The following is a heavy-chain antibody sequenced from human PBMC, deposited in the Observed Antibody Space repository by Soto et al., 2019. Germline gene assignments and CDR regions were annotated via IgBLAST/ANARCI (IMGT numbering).Heavy chain of an antibody. J-gene: IGHJ4*02. CDR2: ISDSGSS. CDR1: GGSISSGRFY. CDR3: ARAPRGNYGYPSYFDY. D-gene: IGHD3-10*01. V-gene: IGHV4-31*03. Sequence: SETLSLTCTVSGGSISSGRFYWSWIRQHPGKGLEWIGHISDSGSSYYNPSLKSRVTISVDTSKNQFSLKLSSVTAADTAVYYCARAPRGNYGYPSYFDYWGQGTLVTVSS.